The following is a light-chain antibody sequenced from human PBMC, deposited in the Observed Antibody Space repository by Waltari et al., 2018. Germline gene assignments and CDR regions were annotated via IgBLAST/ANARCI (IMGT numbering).Light chain of an antibody. V-gene: IGKV3-15*01. J-gene: IGKJ1*01. CDR3: QQYDNWLGT. Sequence: EIVMTQSPAPLSVFPGERATLSCRASQSIRSNLAWYQHRPGQAPRPLIYGASTRATGIPARFSGSGSGTEFTLTISSLQSEDFAVYFCQQYDNWLGTFGQGTKVEIK. CDR2: GAS. CDR1: QSIRSN.